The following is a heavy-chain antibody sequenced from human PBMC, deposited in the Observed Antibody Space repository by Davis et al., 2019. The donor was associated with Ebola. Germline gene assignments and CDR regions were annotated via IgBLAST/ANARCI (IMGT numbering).Heavy chain of an antibody. Sequence: GGSLRLSCAASGFTVSSSYMSWVRQAPGKGLEWVSLIYSGGSTYYADSVKGRFTISRDNSKNTLYLQMNSLRAEDTAVYYCARDQYRYDSSGFFDYWGQGTLATVSS. CDR3: ARDQYRYDSSGFFDY. D-gene: IGHD3-22*01. CDR2: IYSGGST. V-gene: IGHV3-53*05. J-gene: IGHJ4*02. CDR1: GFTVSSSY.